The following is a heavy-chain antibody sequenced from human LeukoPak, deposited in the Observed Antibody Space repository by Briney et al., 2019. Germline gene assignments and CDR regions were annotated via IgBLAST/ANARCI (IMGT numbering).Heavy chain of an antibody. CDR1: GFTFSNYA. Sequence: GGSLRLSCAASGFTFSNYAMSWVRQAPGKGLEWVSAILGSGDSTYYADPVKGRFTISRDNSKNTLDLHMNSLRADDTAVYYCATELKVSGPTTGFDYWGQGTLVTVSS. D-gene: IGHD1-26*01. J-gene: IGHJ4*02. CDR2: ILGSGDST. CDR3: ATELKVSGPTTGFDY. V-gene: IGHV3-23*01.